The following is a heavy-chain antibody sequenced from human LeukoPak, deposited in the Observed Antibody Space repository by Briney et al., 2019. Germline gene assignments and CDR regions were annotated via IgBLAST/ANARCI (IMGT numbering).Heavy chain of an antibody. Sequence: ASVKVSCKASGGTFSSYAISWERQAPGQGLEWMGGIIPIFGTANYAQKFQGRVTITADESTSTAYMELSSLRSVDTAVYYCARDSGGGGYSYGLYYWGQGTLVTVSS. J-gene: IGHJ4*02. V-gene: IGHV1-69*13. CDR1: GGTFSSYA. CDR3: ARDSGGGGYSYGLYY. D-gene: IGHD5-18*01. CDR2: IIPIFGTA.